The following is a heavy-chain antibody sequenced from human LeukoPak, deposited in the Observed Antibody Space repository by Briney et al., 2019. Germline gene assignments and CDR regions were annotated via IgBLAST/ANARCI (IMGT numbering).Heavy chain of an antibody. D-gene: IGHD4-11*01. CDR2: ISAYNGNT. V-gene: IGHV1-18*01. CDR1: GYPFTRYG. J-gene: IGHJ4*02. CDR3: ARVTTLLDY. Sequence: ASVKVSCKASGYPFTRYGISWVRQAPGQGLEWMGWISAYNGNTIYAQKLLGRVTMTTDTSTSTAYLELRSLRSDDTAVYYCARVTTLLDYWGQGTLVTVSS.